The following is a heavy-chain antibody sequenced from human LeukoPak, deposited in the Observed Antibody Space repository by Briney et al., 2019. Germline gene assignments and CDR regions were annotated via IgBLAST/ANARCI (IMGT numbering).Heavy chain of an antibody. CDR3: ARELRQVRGVIIDY. CDR1: GGSISSGGYY. V-gene: IGHV4-31*03. J-gene: IGHJ4*02. CDR2: IYYSGST. D-gene: IGHD3-10*01. Sequence: SQTLSLTCTVSGGSISSGGYYWSWIRQHPGKGLEWVGYIYYSGSTYYNPSLKSRVTISVDTSKNQFSLKLSSVTAADTAVYYCARELRQVRGVIIDYWGQGTLVTVSS.